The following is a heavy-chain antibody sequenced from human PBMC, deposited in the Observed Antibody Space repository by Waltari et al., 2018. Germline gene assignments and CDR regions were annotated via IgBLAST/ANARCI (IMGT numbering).Heavy chain of an antibody. J-gene: IGHJ3*02. CDR3: ANPNPRWFGEYSTPDIDAFDI. Sequence: EVQLLESGGGLVQPGGSLRLSCAASGFTFSSYAMSWVRQAPGKGLEWVSAISGSGGSTYYADSVKGRFTISRDNSKNTLYLQMNSLRAEDTAVYYCANPNPRWFGEYSTPDIDAFDIWGQGTMVTVSS. CDR1: GFTFSSYA. CDR2: ISGSGGST. V-gene: IGHV3-23*01. D-gene: IGHD3-10*01.